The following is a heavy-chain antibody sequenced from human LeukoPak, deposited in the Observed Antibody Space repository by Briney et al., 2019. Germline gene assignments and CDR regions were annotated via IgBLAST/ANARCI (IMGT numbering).Heavy chain of an antibody. CDR3: ARGGPFFSSSSSKEYYFDY. J-gene: IGHJ4*02. CDR1: GYDFINYG. Sequence: EASVKVSCKASGYDFINYGITWVRQAPGQGLEWVGWISLYNGNTDYKLQGRVTMTTDTSTSTAYMELRSLRSDDTAVYYCARGGPFFSSSSSKEYYFDYWGQGTLVTVSS. CDR2: ISLYNGNT. V-gene: IGHV1-18*01. D-gene: IGHD6-6*01.